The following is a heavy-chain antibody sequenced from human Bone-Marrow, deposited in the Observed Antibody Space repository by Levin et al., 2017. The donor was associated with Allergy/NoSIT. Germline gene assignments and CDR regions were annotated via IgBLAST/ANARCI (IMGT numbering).Heavy chain of an antibody. CDR1: GFTFSNSS. CDR2: ISDSSSSI. V-gene: IGHV3-48*02. Sequence: PGGSLRLSCAASGFTFSNSSMNWVRQAPGKGLEWVSYISDSSSSIFYADSVKGRFTISRDNAKNSLFLQMNSLRDEDTAVYYCARDCPHLSYSSTWYYYYGMDVLGPGTTVTVSS. CDR3: ARDCPHLSYSSTWYYYYGMDV. D-gene: IGHD6-13*01. J-gene: IGHJ6*02.